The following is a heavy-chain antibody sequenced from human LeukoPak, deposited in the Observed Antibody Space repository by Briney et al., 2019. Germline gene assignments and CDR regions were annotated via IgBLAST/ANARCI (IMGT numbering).Heavy chain of an antibody. CDR3: ARGREGASKNKNFDY. V-gene: IGHV1-2*02. J-gene: IGHJ4*02. Sequence: ASVKVSCKASGYTFTGYYMHWVRQAPGQGLEWMGWINPNSGGTNYAQKFQGRVTMIRDTSISTAYMELSRLRSDDTAVYYCARGREGASKNKNFDYWGQGTLVTVSS. D-gene: IGHD1/OR15-1a*01. CDR2: INPNSGGT. CDR1: GYTFTGYY.